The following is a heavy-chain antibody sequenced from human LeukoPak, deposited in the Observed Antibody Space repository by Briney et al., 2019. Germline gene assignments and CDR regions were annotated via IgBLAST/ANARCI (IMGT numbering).Heavy chain of an antibody. Sequence: ASMKVSCKASGYTFTSYAMNWVRQAPGQGLEWMGWINTNTGNPTYAQGFTGRFVFSLDTSVSTAYLQISSLKAEDTAVYYCAREMLDYYDSSGYPDYWGQGTLVTVSS. V-gene: IGHV7-4-1*02. CDR2: INTNTGNP. D-gene: IGHD3-22*01. CDR1: GYTFTSYA. CDR3: AREMLDYYDSSGYPDY. J-gene: IGHJ4*02.